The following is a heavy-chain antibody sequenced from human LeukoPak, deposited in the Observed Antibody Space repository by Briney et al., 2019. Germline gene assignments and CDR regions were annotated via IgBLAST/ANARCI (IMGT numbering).Heavy chain of an antibody. J-gene: IGHJ4*02. CDR2: IYSGGST. CDR1: GFTVSSNY. V-gene: IGHV3-66*01. D-gene: IGHD3-22*01. CDR3: AKEYYYDSSGYPH. Sequence: GGSLRLSCAASGFTVSSNYMSWVRQAPGKGLEWVSDIYSGGSTYYADSVKGRFTISRDNSKNTLYLQMNSLRAEDTAVYYCAKEYYYDSSGYPHWGQGTLVTVSS.